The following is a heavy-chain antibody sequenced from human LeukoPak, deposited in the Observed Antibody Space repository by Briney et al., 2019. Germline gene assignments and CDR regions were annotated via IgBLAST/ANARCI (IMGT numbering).Heavy chain of an antibody. Sequence: GGSLRLSCTASGFTFSGYSMNWIRQAPGKGLEWVAVISYDGSNKYYADSVKGRFTISRDNSKNTLYLQMNSLRAEDTAVYYCAKGRYGMDVWGQGTTVTVSS. CDR3: AKGRYGMDV. J-gene: IGHJ6*02. CDR2: ISYDGSNK. CDR1: GFTFSGYS. V-gene: IGHV3-30*18.